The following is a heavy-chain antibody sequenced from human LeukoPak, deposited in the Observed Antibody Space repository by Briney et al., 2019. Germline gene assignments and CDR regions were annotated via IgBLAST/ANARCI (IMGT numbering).Heavy chain of an antibody. J-gene: IGHJ5*02. CDR1: GYIFTSYW. V-gene: IGHV5-51*01. CDR2: IYPGDSDT. D-gene: IGHD6-6*01. CDR3: ARSGGIAARPNWFDP. Sequence: GESLKISCKSSGYIFTSYWIGWVRQMPGKGLEWMGIIYPGDSDTRYSPSFQGQVTISADKSITTAYLQWSSLKASDTAMYYCARSGGIAARPNWFDPWDQGTLVTVSS.